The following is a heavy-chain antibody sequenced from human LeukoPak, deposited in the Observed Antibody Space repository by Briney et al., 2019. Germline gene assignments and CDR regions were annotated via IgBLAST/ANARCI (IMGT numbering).Heavy chain of an antibody. Sequence: GASVKVSCKASGGTFSSYAISWVRQAPGQGLEWMGGIIPIFGTANYAQKFQGRVTITADKSTSTAYMKLSSLRSEDTAVYYCARGTPPHYYGDLDYWGQGTLVTVSS. CDR1: GGTFSSYA. CDR2: IIPIFGTA. CDR3: ARGTPPHYYGDLDY. D-gene: IGHD4-17*01. J-gene: IGHJ4*02. V-gene: IGHV1-69*06.